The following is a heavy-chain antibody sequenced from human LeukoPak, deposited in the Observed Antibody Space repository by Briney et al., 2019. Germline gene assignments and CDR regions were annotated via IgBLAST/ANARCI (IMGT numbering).Heavy chain of an antibody. Sequence: SGGSLRLSCAASGFTFSSYWMNWVRQAPGKGLEWVSYISSSSSTIYYADSVKGRFTISRDNAKNSLYLQMNSLRAEDTAVYYCARGSSFSSGAFDIWGQGTMVTVSS. CDR2: ISSSSSTI. CDR3: ARGSSFSSGAFDI. D-gene: IGHD6-13*01. V-gene: IGHV3-48*01. J-gene: IGHJ3*02. CDR1: GFTFSSYW.